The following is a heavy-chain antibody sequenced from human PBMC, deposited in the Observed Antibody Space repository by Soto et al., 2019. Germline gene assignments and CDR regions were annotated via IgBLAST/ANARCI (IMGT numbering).Heavy chain of an antibody. CDR3: ARVYCCGGSCYSIDY. J-gene: IGHJ4*02. CDR1: GYTFTSYY. Sequence: ASVKVSCKASGYTFTSYYMHWVRQAPGQGLEWMGIINPSGGSTSYAQKFQGRVTMTRDTSTSTVYMELSSLRSEDTAVYYCARVYCCGGSCYSIDYWGQGTLVTSP. D-gene: IGHD2-15*01. CDR2: INPSGGST. V-gene: IGHV1-46*03.